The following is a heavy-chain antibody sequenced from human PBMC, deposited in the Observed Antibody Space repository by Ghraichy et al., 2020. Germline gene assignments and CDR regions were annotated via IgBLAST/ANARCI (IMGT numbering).Heavy chain of an antibody. CDR2: FSGYSGAT. CDR3: ARAYLRLRGPFDH. V-gene: IGHV3-23*01. CDR1: GFKFRENA. Sequence: GESLNISCGVSGFKFRENAVSWVRQAPGKGLDWVGSFSGYSGATSYSDSVRGRFTISSDNSENTLHLEMNHLRVDDTAVYYCARAYLRLRGPFDHWGKGTPVAVSA. J-gene: IGHJ4*02. D-gene: IGHD2-2*02.